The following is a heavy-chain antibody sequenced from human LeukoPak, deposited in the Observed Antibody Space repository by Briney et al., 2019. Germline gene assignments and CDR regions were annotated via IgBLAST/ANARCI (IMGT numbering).Heavy chain of an antibody. V-gene: IGHV3-23*01. D-gene: IGHD5-24*01. CDR1: GFTFDDYG. CDR2: ISGGDIST. CDR3: AKSGYNRFDY. J-gene: IGHJ4*02. Sequence: GGSLRLSCAASGFTFDDYGMSWVRQVPGKGLKWVSNISGGDISTYYADSVKGRFTISRDNSKNTLYLQMNSLRADDTAVYFCAKSGYNRFDYWGQGTLVTVSS.